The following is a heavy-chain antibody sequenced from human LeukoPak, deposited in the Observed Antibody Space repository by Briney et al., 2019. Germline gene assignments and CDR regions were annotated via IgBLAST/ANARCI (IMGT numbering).Heavy chain of an antibody. D-gene: IGHD6-6*01. Sequence: GGSLRLSCAASGFTFSSYAMHWVRQAPGKGLEWVAVISYDGSNKYYADSVKGRFTISRDNSKNTLYLQMNSLRAEDTAVYYCARSSYSSSSSVWGQGTTVTVSS. CDR1: GFTFSSYA. J-gene: IGHJ3*01. V-gene: IGHV3-30-3*01. CDR2: ISYDGSNK. CDR3: ARSSYSSSSSV.